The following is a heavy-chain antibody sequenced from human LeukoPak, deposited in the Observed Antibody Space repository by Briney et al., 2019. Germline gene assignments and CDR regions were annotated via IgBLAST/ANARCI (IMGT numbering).Heavy chain of an antibody. J-gene: IGHJ6*02. Sequence: GGSLRLSCAASGFTFDDYAMHWVRQAPGKGLEWVSGISWNSGSIGYADSVKGRFTISRDNAKNSLYLQMNSLRAEDTALYYCAKGTYSSGYYYYYSMDVWGQGTTVTVSS. D-gene: IGHD3-22*01. CDR1: GFTFDDYA. CDR3: AKGTYSSGYYYYYSMDV. CDR2: ISWNSGSI. V-gene: IGHV3-9*01.